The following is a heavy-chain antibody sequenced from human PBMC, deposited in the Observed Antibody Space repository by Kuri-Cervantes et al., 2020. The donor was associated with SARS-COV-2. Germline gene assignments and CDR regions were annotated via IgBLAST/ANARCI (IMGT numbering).Heavy chain of an antibody. CDR2: IDWDDDK. V-gene: IGHV2-70*11. CDR1: GFSLGTSGMC. J-gene: IGHJ4*02. CDR3: ARIQAATVIADY. Sequence: SGPTLVKPTQTLTLTCTFSGFSLGTSGMCVSWIRQPPGKALEWLARIDWDDDKYYSTSLKTRLTISKDTSKNQVVLTMTNVDPVDTATYYCARIQAATVIADYWGQGTLVTVSS. D-gene: IGHD4-11*01.